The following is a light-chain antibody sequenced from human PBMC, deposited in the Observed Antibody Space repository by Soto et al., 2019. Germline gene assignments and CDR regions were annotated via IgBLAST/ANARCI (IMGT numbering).Light chain of an antibody. CDR3: QQRNSFPWT. J-gene: IGKJ1*01. CDR2: AAS. Sequence: DIQMTQSPSSLSASVGDRVTITCRASQTISSYLNWYQQKPGKAPKFLIYAASSLQSGVPSRFSGSGSGTDFTLTISSLQLEDFATYYCQQRNSFPWTFGQGTKVEIK. V-gene: IGKV1-39*01. CDR1: QTISSY.